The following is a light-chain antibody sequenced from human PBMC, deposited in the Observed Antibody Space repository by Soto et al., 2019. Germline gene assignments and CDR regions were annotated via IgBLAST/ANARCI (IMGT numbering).Light chain of an antibody. Sequence: EIVLTQSPGTLSLSPGERATLSCRPSQSVSSNYLAWYQQKPGQAPRVLIYGASSRTTGIPDRFSGSGSGTDFTLTISRLEPEDFAVYYCQQYHNSPLTFGQGTKVDI. CDR2: GAS. V-gene: IGKV3-20*01. CDR1: QSVSSNY. CDR3: QQYHNSPLT. J-gene: IGKJ1*01.